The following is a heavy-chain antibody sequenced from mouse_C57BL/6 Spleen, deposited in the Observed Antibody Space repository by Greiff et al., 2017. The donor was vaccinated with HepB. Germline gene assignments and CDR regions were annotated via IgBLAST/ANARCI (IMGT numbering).Heavy chain of an antibody. Sequence: QVQLQQSGAELARPGASVQLSFQASGYTFPSSFILFVKQRPVQGLEWIGEIYPRSGNTYYNEKFKGKATLTADKSSSTAYMELRSLTSEDSAVYFCARDYGSPLYFDYWGQGTTLTVSS. D-gene: IGHD1-1*01. CDR3: ARDYGSPLYFDY. CDR1: GYTFPSSF. J-gene: IGHJ2*01. V-gene: IGHV1-81*01. CDR2: IYPRSGNT.